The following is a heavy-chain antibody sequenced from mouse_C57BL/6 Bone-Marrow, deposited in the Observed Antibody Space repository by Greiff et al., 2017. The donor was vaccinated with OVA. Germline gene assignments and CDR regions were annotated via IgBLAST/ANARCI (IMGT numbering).Heavy chain of an antibody. CDR2: ISGGGGNT. D-gene: IGHD2-4*01. J-gene: IGHJ2*01. CDR3: ARPTYYDYDVDY. Sequence: DVQLVESGGGLVKPGGSLKLSCAASGFTFSSYTMSWVRQTPEKRLEWVATISGGGGNTYYPDSVKGRFTISRDNAKNTLYLQMSSLRSEDTALYYCARPTYYDYDVDYWGQGTTLTVSS. V-gene: IGHV5-9*01. CDR1: GFTFSSYT.